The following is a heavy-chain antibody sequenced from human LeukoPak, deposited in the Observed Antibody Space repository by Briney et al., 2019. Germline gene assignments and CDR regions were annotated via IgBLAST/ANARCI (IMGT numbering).Heavy chain of an antibody. CDR1: GFTFSSYS. CDR2: ISSSNNYI. CDR3: ARSPPLWNGDAFDI. J-gene: IGHJ3*02. V-gene: IGHV3-21*01. Sequence: GGSLRLSCAASGFTFSSYSFNWVRQAPGKGLEWVSSISSSNNYIYYADSVKGRFTISRDNAKNSLYLQMNSLRVEDTAVYYCARSPPLWNGDAFDIWGQGTMVTVSS. D-gene: IGHD1-1*01.